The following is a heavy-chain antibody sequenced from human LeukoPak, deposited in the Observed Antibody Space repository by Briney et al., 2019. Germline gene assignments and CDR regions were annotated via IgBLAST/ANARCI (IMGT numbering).Heavy chain of an antibody. V-gene: IGHV3-21*04. CDR2: ISSSSSYI. CDR3: AKDFVGTGNFRGGDY. J-gene: IGHJ4*02. D-gene: IGHD1-1*01. Sequence: GGSLRLSCAASGFTFSSYSMNWVRQAPGKGLGWVSSISSSSSYIYYADSVKGRFTIPRDNSKNILYLQMNSLRAEDTALYYCAKDFVGTGNFRGGDYWGQGTLVTVSS. CDR1: GFTFSSYS.